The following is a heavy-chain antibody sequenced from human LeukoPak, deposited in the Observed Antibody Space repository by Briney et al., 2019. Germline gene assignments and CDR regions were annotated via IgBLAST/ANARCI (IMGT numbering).Heavy chain of an antibody. CDR3: ARGRGYDSSGQYYFDY. Sequence: GPSVKVSCKASGYTFTSYDINWVRQATGQGLEWMGWMNPNSGNTGYAQKFQGRVTMTRNTSISTAYMELSSLRSEDTAVYYCARGRGYDSSGQYYFDYWGQGTLVTVSS. CDR2: MNPNSGNT. CDR1: GYTFTSYD. V-gene: IGHV1-8*01. J-gene: IGHJ4*02. D-gene: IGHD3-22*01.